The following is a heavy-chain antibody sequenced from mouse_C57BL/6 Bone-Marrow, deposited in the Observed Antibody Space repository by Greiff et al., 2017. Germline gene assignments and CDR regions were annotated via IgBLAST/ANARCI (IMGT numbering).Heavy chain of an antibody. Sequence: EVKLQQSGPVLVKPGASVKMSCKASGYTFTDYYMNWVQQSHGKSLEWIGVINPYNGGTSYNQKFKGKATLTVDKSSSTAYMELNSLTSEDSADYYCARDDPFAYWGQGTLVTVSA. J-gene: IGHJ3*01. CDR1: GYTFTDYY. CDR3: ARDDPFAY. V-gene: IGHV1-19*01. CDR2: INPYNGGT.